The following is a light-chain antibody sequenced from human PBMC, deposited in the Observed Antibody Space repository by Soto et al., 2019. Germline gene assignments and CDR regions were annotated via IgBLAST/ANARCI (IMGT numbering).Light chain of an antibody. J-gene: IGLJ2*01. CDR2: DNN. CDR3: GTWDSSLSAEV. V-gene: IGLV1-51*01. Sequence: QSLLTQPPSVSAAPGQKVTISCSGSSSNIGNSNYVSWYQQLPGTAPKLLIYDNNKRPSGIPDRFSGSKSGTSATLGITGLQTGDEADYYCGTWDSSLSAEVFGGGTKLTVL. CDR1: SSNIGNSNY.